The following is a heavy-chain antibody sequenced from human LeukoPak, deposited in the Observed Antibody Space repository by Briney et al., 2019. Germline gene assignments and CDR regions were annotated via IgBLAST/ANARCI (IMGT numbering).Heavy chain of an antibody. CDR1: GFTFSSYG. V-gene: IGHV3-30*03. CDR3: ARGPNRGYGDIENDAFDI. J-gene: IGHJ3*02. CDR2: ISYDGSNK. D-gene: IGHD4-17*01. Sequence: GRSLRLSCAASGFTFSSYGMHWVRQAPGKGLEWVAVISYDGSNKYYADSVKGRFTISRDNSKNTLYLQMNSLRAEDTAVYYCARGPNRGYGDIENDAFDIWGQGTMVTVSS.